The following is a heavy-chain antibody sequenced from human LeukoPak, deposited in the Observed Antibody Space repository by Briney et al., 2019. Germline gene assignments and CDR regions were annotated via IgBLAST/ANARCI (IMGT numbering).Heavy chain of an antibody. CDR1: GYTFTSYY. D-gene: IGHD3-10*01. CDR2: INPSGGST. CDR3: ARTRGSYYIN. V-gene: IGHV1-46*01. J-gene: IGHJ4*02. Sequence: ASVKVSCKASGYTFTSYYMHWVRQAPGQGLEWMGIINPSGGSTSYAQKLQGRVTMTTDTSTSTAYMELRSLRSDDTAVYYCARTRGSYYINWGQGTLVTVSS.